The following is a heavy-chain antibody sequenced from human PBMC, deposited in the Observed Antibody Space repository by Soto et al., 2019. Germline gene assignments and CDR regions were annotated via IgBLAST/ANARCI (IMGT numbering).Heavy chain of an antibody. CDR3: AKGDFSSGRNPIDY. CDR1: GFTFSSYA. D-gene: IGHD6-25*01. CDR2: ISASGGGT. J-gene: IGHJ4*02. V-gene: IGHV3-23*01. Sequence: EVQLLDSGGGLLQPGGSLRLSCAASGFTFSSYAMGWVRLAPGKGLEWASIISASGGGTYYADSVKGRFTISRDNSENTLYLQMNSLRAEDTAVYSCAKGDFSSGRNPIDYWGQGTAVTVSS.